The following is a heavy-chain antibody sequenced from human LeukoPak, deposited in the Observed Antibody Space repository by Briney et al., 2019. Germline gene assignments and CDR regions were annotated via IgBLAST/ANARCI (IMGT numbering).Heavy chain of an antibody. V-gene: IGHV3-23*01. J-gene: IGHJ3*02. CDR1: TLSFSNTW. CDR3: AKPRRMTVTGAFDI. D-gene: IGHD4-17*01. CDR2: ISGSDVST. Sequence: GGSLRLSCAASTLSFSNTWMSWIRQAPGKGLEWVSSISGSDVSTYYAESVKGRFTISRDNSKNTLYLQMNSLRADDTARYYCAKPRRMTVTGAFDIWGQGTMVTVSS.